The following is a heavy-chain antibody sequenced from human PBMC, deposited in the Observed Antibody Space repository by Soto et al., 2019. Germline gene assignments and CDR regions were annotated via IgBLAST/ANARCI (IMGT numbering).Heavy chain of an antibody. Sequence: QVQLVESGGGVVQPGRSLRLSCAASGFTFSSYGMHWVRQAPGKGLEWVAVISYDGSNKYYADSVKGRFTISRDNSKNTLYLQMNSLRAEDTAVYYCAKDKGDVWGQGTTVTVSS. CDR3: AKDKGDV. CDR1: GFTFSSYG. J-gene: IGHJ6*02. V-gene: IGHV3-30*18. CDR2: ISYDGSNK.